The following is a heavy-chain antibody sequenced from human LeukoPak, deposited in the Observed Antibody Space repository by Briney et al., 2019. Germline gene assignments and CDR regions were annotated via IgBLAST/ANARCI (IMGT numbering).Heavy chain of an antibody. CDR3: ARLLSRDGYNRVAHDAFDI. CDR1: GGSISSYY. V-gene: IGHV4-59*08. D-gene: IGHD5-12*01. CDR2: IYYSGST. Sequence: PSETLSLTCTVSGGSISSYYWSWIRQPPGMGLEWIGYIYYSGSTNYNPSLKSRVTISVDTSKNQFSLKLSSVTAADTAVYYCARLLSRDGYNRVAHDAFDIWGQGTMVTVSS. J-gene: IGHJ3*02.